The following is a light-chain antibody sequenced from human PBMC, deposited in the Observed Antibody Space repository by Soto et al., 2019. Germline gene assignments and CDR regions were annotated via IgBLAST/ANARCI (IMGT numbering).Light chain of an antibody. CDR3: SSYTRTSTVI. CDR1: SSDVGGYNY. Sequence: QAVVTQPASVSGSPGQSITISCTGTSSDVGGYNYVSWYQQHPGKAPKLMIFEVSNRPSGVSDRFSGSKSGSTASLTISGLQAEDEADYYCSSYTRTSTVIFGGGTKVTVL. J-gene: IGLJ2*01. V-gene: IGLV2-14*01. CDR2: EVS.